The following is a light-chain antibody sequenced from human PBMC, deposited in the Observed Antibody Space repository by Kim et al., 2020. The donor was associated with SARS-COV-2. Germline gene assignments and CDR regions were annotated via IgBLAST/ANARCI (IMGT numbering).Light chain of an antibody. CDR1: ESISTY. CDR2: GAS. V-gene: IGKV1-39*01. J-gene: IGKJ3*01. CDR3: QQSYIMPFT. Sequence: DVQMTQSPASLSASVGDRVTITCRASESISTYLNWYQHKPGKAPNRLIYGASNLHGGVPLRFSGSGSGTEFALTISSLQPEDFATYYCQQSYIMPFTFGPGTKVDIK.